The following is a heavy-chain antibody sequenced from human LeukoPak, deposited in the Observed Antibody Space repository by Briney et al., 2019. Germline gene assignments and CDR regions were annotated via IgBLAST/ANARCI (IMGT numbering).Heavy chain of an antibody. D-gene: IGHD2-15*01. CDR2: ISGGYNGDS. V-gene: IGHV1-18*01. Sequence: ASVKVSCKTSGYNFRHYGISWVRRAPGQGLEWMAWISGGYNGDSNYALKLRGRLTMTTDTSTSTAYMELRGLRSDDTAVYYCARDEKKYCSGGSCPAYFDYWGQGTLVTVSS. CDR1: GYNFRHYG. J-gene: IGHJ4*02. CDR3: ARDEKKYCSGGSCPAYFDY.